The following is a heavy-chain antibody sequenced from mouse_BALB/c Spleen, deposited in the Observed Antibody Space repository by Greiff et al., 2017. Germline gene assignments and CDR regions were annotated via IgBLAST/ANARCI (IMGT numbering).Heavy chain of an antibody. CDR1: GFTFSSYT. CDR3: TTNFFAY. CDR2: ISSGGSYT. D-gene: IGHD4-1*01. J-gene: IGHJ3*01. V-gene: IGHV5-6-4*01. Sequence: EVHLVESGGGLVKPGGSLKLSCAASGFTFSSYTMSWVRQTPEKRLEWVATISSGGSYTYYPDSVKGRFTISRDNAKNTLYLQMSSLKSEDTAMYYCTTNFFAYWGQGTLVTVSA.